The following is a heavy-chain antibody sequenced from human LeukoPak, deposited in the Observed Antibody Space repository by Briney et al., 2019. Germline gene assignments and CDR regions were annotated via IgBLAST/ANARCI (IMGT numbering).Heavy chain of an antibody. V-gene: IGHV3-23*01. D-gene: IGHD3-10*01. J-gene: IGHJ3*02. Sequence: GGSLRLSCAASGFTFSSYAMSWVRQAPGKGLEWVSAISASDGRTWYADSVRGRFTISRDNFKHTLYVQINSLRAEDTAVYYCVRDKRFPDDVFDIWGQGTLVTVSS. CDR1: GFTFSSYA. CDR2: ISASDGRT. CDR3: VRDKRFPDDVFDI.